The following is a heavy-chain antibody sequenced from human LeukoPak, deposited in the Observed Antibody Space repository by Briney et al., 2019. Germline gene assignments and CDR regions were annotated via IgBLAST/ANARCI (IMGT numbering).Heavy chain of an antibody. D-gene: IGHD6-25*01. J-gene: IGHJ4*02. Sequence: GGSLRLSCAASGFTFSSYAMSWVRHTSGRGLQGLSAISGSGGGTNYADSVKGRFTISRDNSKNILYLQMNSLGAEDTAIYYCTKASATVWPNYFDSWGQGTLVTVSS. CDR2: ISGSGGGT. CDR1: GFTFSSYA. CDR3: TKASATVWPNYFDS. V-gene: IGHV3-23*01.